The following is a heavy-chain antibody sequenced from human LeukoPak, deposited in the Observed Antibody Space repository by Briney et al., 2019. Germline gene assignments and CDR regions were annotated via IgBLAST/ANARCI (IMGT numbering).Heavy chain of an antibody. CDR3: ARGRSITLLRGVAMSDGFDI. D-gene: IGHD3-10*01. Sequence: GGSLRLSCAASGFSFSNYGMHWVRQAPGKGLEWVSFIDTSTSYIYYGDSVKGRFTISRDNAKNSLYLQMNGLRAEDTAVYYCARGRSITLLRGVAMSDGFDIWGQGAMVTVSS. J-gene: IGHJ3*02. CDR1: GFSFSNYG. CDR2: IDTSTSYI. V-gene: IGHV3-21*01.